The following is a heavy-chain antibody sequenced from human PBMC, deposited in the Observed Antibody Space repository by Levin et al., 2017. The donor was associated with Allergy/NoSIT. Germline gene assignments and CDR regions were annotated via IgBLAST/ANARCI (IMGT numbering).Heavy chain of an antibody. V-gene: IGHV4-4*07. Sequence: GSLRLSCTVSGGSISSYYWSWIRQPAGKGLEWIGLIYTSGSTNYNPSLKSRVTMSVDTSKNQFSLRLSSVTAADTAVYYCARTVLPADVGAFDSWGQGTMVTVSS. CDR2: IYTSGST. J-gene: IGHJ3*02. CDR3: ARTVLPADVGAFDS. D-gene: IGHD2-2*01. CDR1: GGSISSYY.